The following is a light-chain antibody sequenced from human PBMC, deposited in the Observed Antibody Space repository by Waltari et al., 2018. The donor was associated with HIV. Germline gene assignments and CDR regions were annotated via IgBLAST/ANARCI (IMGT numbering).Light chain of an antibody. V-gene: IGKV1D-12*01. CDR2: AVS. J-gene: IGKJ4*01. CDR1: QGISSW. CDR3: QQANTFPLT. Sequence: DIQRTQSPSSVYATVGDRVTITCRASQGISSWLALYQQKPGKAPKLLIYAVSSLQSGVPSRFSGSESGTDFTLTISSLQPDDFATYYCQQANTFPLTFGGGTKVEIK.